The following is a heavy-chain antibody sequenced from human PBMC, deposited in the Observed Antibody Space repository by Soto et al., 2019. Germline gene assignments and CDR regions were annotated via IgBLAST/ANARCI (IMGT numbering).Heavy chain of an antibody. CDR2: ISTYNGNT. CDR1: GYTFTNYG. V-gene: IGHV1-18*01. D-gene: IGHD3-10*01. J-gene: IGHJ5*02. Sequence: ASVKVSCKASGYTFTNYGISWVRQAPGQGLEWMGWISTYNGNTKYAQKLQGRVTMTTDTSTSTAYMELRSLRSDDTAVYYFARGVGSGSYYNQYNWFDPWGQGTLVIVSS. CDR3: ARGVGSGSYYNQYNWFDP.